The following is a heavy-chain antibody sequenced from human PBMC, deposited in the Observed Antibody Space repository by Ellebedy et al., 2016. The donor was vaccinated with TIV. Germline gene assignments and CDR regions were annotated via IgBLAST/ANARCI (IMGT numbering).Heavy chain of an antibody. CDR2: ISWNSGSI. V-gene: IGHV3-9*01. D-gene: IGHD4-17*01. Sequence: SLKISCAASGFTFDDYAMHWVRQAPGKGLEWVSGISWNSGSIGYADSVKGRFTISRDNAKNSLYLQMNSLRAEDTALYYCAKARDDYGDYFDYWGQGTLVTVSS. CDR3: AKARDDYGDYFDY. J-gene: IGHJ4*02. CDR1: GFTFDDYA.